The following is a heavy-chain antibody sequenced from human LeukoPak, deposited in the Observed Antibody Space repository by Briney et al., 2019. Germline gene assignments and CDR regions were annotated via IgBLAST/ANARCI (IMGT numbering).Heavy chain of an antibody. D-gene: IGHD3-10*01. Sequence: SETLSLTCTVSGGSISSYYWSWIRQPPGKGLEWIGYIYYSGSTNYNPSLKSRVTISVDTSKNQFSLKLSSVTAADTAVYYCARDRRGYGSGSYYRIGGQFDPWGRGTLVTVSS. CDR3: ARDRRGYGSGSYYRIGGQFDP. CDR1: GGSISSYY. V-gene: IGHV4-59*01. CDR2: IYYSGST. J-gene: IGHJ5*02.